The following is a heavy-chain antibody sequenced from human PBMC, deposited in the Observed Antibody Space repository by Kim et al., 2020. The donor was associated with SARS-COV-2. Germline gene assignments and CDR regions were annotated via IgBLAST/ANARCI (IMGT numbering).Heavy chain of an antibody. CDR2: INNNGGST. Sequence: GGSLRLSCAASGFSFSSYTMGWVRQAPGKGLECVSTINNNGGSTYYVDSVKGRFTISRDNSKNTLYLQMNSLRAEDMAVYYCAKDRSGWRLFDYWGQGTL. J-gene: IGHJ4*02. V-gene: IGHV3-23*01. CDR1: GFSFSSYT. CDR3: AKDRSGWRLFDY. D-gene: IGHD2-21*02.